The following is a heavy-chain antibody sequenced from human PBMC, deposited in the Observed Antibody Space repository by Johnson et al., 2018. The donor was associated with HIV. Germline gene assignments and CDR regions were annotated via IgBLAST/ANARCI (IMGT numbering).Heavy chain of an antibody. CDR2: ISYDGSNK. D-gene: IGHD2-21*02. Sequence: QVQLVESGGGVVQPGRSLRLSCAASGFTFSSYAMHWVRQAPGKGLEWVAVISYDGSNKYYADSVKVRFTISRDNSKNSLYLQMSSLRAEDTALYYCARASPSIVVVTATLVAAFDFWGQGTMVTVSS. V-gene: IGHV3-30*04. J-gene: IGHJ3*01. CDR1: GFTFSSYA. CDR3: ARASPSIVVVTATLVAAFDF.